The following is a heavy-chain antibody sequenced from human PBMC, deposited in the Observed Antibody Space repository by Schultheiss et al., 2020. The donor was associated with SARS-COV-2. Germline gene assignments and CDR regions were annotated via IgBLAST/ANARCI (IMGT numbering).Heavy chain of an antibody. D-gene: IGHD3-22*01. V-gene: IGHV3-11*06. CDR1: GFTFSDYY. CDR3: ARECLYDSSGYLLGYFDY. CDR2: ISSSSSYT. J-gene: IGHJ4*02. Sequence: GGSLRLSCAASGFTFSDYYMSWIRQAPGKGLEWVSYISSSSSYTNYADSVKGRFTISRDNAKNTLYLQMNSLRAEDTAVYYCARECLYDSSGYLLGYFDYWGQGTLVTVSS.